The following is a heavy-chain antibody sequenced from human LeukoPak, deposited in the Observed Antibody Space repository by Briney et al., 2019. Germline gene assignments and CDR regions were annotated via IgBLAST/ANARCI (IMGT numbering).Heavy chain of an antibody. CDR1: GGSISSGSYY. CDR2: IYTSGST. CDR3: AAGHYDSSGYRDY. Sequence: PSETLSLTCTVSGGSISSGSYYWSWIRQPAGKGLEWIGRIYTSGSTNYNPSLKSRVTISVDTSKNQFSLKLSSVTAADTAVYYCAAGHYDSSGYRDYWGQGTLVTVSS. V-gene: IGHV4-61*02. J-gene: IGHJ4*02. D-gene: IGHD3-22*01.